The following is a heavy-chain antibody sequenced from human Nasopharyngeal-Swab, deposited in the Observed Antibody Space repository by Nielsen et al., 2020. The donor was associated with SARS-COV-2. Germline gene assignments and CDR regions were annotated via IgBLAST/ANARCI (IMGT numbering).Heavy chain of an antibody. CDR2: ISGSGGST. CDR3: AKMAGRGYSYGDFEGYFDY. V-gene: IGHV3-23*01. D-gene: IGHD5-18*01. J-gene: IGHJ4*02. Sequence: VCQAPGKGLEWVSAISGSGGSTYYADSVKGRFTISRDNSKNTLYLQMNSLRAEDTAVYYCAKMAGRGYSYGDFEGYFDYWGQGTLVTVSS.